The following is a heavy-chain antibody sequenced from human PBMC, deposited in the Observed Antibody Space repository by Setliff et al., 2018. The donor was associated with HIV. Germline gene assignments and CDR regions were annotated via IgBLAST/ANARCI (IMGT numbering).Heavy chain of an antibody. CDR3: AKDARWNYVGFDY. CDR1: GFTFSNFA. V-gene: IGHV3-23*01. D-gene: IGHD1-7*01. CDR2: ITDSGSTT. Sequence: QPGGSLRLSCAASGFTFSNFAMSWVRLTPGKGLEWVSGITDSGSTTYYDDSVKGRFTISRDNSKNTLYLQINSLRAEDTAVYYCAKDARWNYVGFDYWGQGTLVTVSS. J-gene: IGHJ4*02.